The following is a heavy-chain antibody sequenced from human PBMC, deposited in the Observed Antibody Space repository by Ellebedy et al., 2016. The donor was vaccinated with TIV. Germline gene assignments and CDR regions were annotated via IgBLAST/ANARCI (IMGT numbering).Heavy chain of an antibody. CDR1: GFTFSSYS. J-gene: IGHJ4*02. V-gene: IGHV3-21*01. D-gene: IGHD1-26*01. CDR3: AREGKGVGATPFDY. CDR2: ISSSSSYI. Sequence: GESLKISXAASGFTFSSYSMNWVRQAPGKGLEWVSSISSSSSYIYYADSVKGRFTISRDNAKNSLYLQMNSLRAEDTAVYYCAREGKGVGATPFDYWGQGTLVTVSS.